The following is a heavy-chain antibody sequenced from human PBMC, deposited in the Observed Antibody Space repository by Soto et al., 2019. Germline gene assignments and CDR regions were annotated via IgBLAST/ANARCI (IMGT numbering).Heavy chain of an antibody. CDR1: GFTFISYA. CDR3: ARAGHYGSGVYYYYMDV. J-gene: IGHJ6*03. Sequence: GGSLRLSCAASGFTFISYAMIWVRQAPGKGLEWVANIKQDGSEKYYVDSVKGRFTISRDNAKNSLYLQMNSLRAEDTAVYYCARAGHYGSGVYYYYMDVWGKGTTVTVSS. V-gene: IGHV3-7*01. D-gene: IGHD3-10*01. CDR2: IKQDGSEK.